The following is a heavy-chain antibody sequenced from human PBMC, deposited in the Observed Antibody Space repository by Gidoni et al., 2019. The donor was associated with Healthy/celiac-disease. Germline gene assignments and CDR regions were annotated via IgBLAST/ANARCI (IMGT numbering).Heavy chain of an antibody. CDR3: AKVVPRVAGYYFDY. J-gene: IGHJ4*02. V-gene: IGHV3-23*01. D-gene: IGHD6-19*01. Sequence: EVQLLESGGGLVQHGGSLRLSCAASGFSFSSYAMSWVRQAPGKGLELVSAIRGSGGSTYYADSVKGRFTISRDNSKNTLYLQMNSLRAEGTAVYYCAKVVPRVAGYYFDYWGQGTLVTVSS. CDR2: IRGSGGST. CDR1: GFSFSSYA.